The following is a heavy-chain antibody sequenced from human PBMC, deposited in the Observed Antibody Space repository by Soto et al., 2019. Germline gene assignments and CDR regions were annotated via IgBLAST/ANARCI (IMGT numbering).Heavy chain of an antibody. CDR1: GYTFTTYD. Sequence: QVLLVQSGAEVKKPGASVQISCKASGYTFTTYDMHWVRQAPGQRLEWMGSINANNGNPKYSQRFQGRATFTRDTPPPTVQWNTGRLIWEDPVVNWWWVGRGGGDFHWGGGGT. CDR3: WVGRGGGDFHW. CDR2: INANNGNP. D-gene: IGHD3-9*01. J-gene: IGHJ4*02. V-gene: IGHV1-3*01.